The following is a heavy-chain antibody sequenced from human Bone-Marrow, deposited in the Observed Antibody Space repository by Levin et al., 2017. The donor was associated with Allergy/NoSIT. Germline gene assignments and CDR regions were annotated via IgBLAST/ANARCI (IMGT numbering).Heavy chain of an antibody. Sequence: GGSLRLSCKGSGYSFTNYWIGWVRQMPGKGLEWMALIFPGDSRTRYSPSFQGQVTISADRSTSTAYLQWSSLQASDTAMYYGVKKIPSLAEVQFDFWGQGTLVTVSS. J-gene: IGHJ4*02. V-gene: IGHV5-51*01. D-gene: IGHD2-2*01. CDR1: GYSFTNYW. CDR2: IFPGDSRT. CDR3: VKKIPSLAEVQFDF.